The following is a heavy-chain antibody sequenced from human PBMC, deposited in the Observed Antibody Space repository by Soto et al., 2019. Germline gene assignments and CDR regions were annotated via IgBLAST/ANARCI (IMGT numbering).Heavy chain of an antibody. V-gene: IGHV3-21*04. CDR2: ISSSSSYI. CDR1: GFTFSSYS. D-gene: IGHD1-26*01. J-gene: IGHJ5*02. CDR3: AKCKLRIFSFGTNWFDP. Sequence: PGGSLRLSCAASGFTFSSYSMNWVRQAPGKGLEWVSSISSSSSYIYYADSVKGRFTISRDNAKNSLYLQMNSLRAEDTAVYYCAKCKLRIFSFGTNWFDPWGQGTLVTVSS.